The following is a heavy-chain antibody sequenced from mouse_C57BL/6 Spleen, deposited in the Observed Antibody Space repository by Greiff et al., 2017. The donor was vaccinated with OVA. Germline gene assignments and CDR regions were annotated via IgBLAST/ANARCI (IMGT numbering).Heavy chain of an antibody. D-gene: IGHD4-1*01. J-gene: IGHJ4*01. CDR1: GYTFTSYW. CDR3: ARPWDDYAMDY. V-gene: IGHV1-64*01. Sequence: VQLQQPGAELVKPGASVKLSCKASGYTFTSYWMHWVKQRPGQGLEWIGMIHPNSGSTNYNEKFKSKATLTVDKSSSTAYMQLSSLTSEDSAVYYCARPWDDYAMDYWGQGTSVTVSS. CDR2: IHPNSGST.